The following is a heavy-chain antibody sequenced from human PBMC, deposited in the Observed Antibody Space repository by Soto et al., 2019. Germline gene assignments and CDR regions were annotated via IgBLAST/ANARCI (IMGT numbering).Heavy chain of an antibody. J-gene: IGHJ5*02. CDR3: AKAISGYVT. Sequence: ASVKVSCKAFGITFTPYAIHWVRQAPGQGPEWMGWINAGNGNTRYSQKFQGRVTLTKDTSASPAHMELSSLKSEDAAIYYCAKAISGYVTWGQGTLVTVSS. CDR1: GITFTPYA. D-gene: IGHD5-12*01. V-gene: IGHV1-3*01. CDR2: INAGNGNT.